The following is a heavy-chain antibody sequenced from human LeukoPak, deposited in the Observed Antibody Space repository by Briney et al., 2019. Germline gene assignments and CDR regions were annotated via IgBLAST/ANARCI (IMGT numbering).Heavy chain of an antibody. CDR3: AKRDDYDDKVYYYYYYATDV. J-gene: IGHJ6*02. CDR1: GFTFSSYG. Sequence: GGSLRLSCAASGFTFSSYGMHWVRQAPGKGLEWVAVISYDGSNKYYADSVKGRFTISRDNSKNTLYLQMNSLRAEDTAVYYCAKRDDYDDKVYYYYYYATDVWGQGTTVTVSS. V-gene: IGHV3-30*18. CDR2: ISYDGSNK. D-gene: IGHD4-17*01.